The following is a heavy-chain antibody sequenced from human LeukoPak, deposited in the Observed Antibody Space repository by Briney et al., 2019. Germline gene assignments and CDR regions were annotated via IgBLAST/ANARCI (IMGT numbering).Heavy chain of an antibody. V-gene: IGHV3-20*04. Sequence: GGSLRLSCAASGFTFDDYGMSWVRQAPGKGLEWVSGINGNGGSTGYADSVKGRFTISRDNAKNSLYLQMNSLRAEDTALYYCASSFPDINYYYMDVWGKGTTVTVSS. J-gene: IGHJ6*03. CDR3: ASSFPDINYYYMDV. D-gene: IGHD3-9*01. CDR2: INGNGGST. CDR1: GFTFDDYG.